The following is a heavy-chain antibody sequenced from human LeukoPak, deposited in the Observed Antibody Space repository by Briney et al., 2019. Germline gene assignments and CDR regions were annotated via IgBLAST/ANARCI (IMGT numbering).Heavy chain of an antibody. J-gene: IGHJ4*02. CDR3: ARDRLYGSGRYGSYYFDY. V-gene: IGHV4-4*07. Sequence: SETLSLTCTVSGGSISSYYWSWIRQPAGKGLEWIGRIYTSGSTNYNPSLKSGVTMSVDTSKNQFSLKLSSVTAADTAVYYCARDRLYGSGRYGSYYFDYWGQGTLVTVSS. CDR1: GGSISSYY. D-gene: IGHD3-10*01. CDR2: IYTSGST.